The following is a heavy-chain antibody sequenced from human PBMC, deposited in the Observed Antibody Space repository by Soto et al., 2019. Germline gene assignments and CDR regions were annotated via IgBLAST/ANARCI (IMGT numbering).Heavy chain of an antibody. J-gene: IGHJ3*02. CDR2: ISWNSGSI. Sequence: PGGSLRLSCAASGLTFDDYAMHWVRQAPGKGLEWVSGISWNSGSIGYADSVKGRFTISRDNAKNSLYLQMNSLRAEDTALYYCAKRGGYSYGYAFDIWGQGTMVTVSS. D-gene: IGHD5-18*01. CDR1: GLTFDDYA. CDR3: AKRGGYSYGYAFDI. V-gene: IGHV3-9*01.